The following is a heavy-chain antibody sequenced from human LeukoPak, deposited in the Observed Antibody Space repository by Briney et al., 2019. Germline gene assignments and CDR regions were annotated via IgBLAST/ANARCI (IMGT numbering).Heavy chain of an antibody. CDR2: NNHSGST. CDR3: ARGQSPFVSSSSYFDY. V-gene: IGHV4-34*01. D-gene: IGHD6-6*01. CDR1: GGSFSGYY. J-gene: IGHJ4*02. Sequence: SETLSLTCAVYGGSFSGYYWSWIRQPPGKGLEWIGENNHSGSTNYNPSLKSRVTISVGTSKNQFSLKLSSVTAADTAVYYCARGQSPFVSSSSYFDYWGQGTLVTVSS.